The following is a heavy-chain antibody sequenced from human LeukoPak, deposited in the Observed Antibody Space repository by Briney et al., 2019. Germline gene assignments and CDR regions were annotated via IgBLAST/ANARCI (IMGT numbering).Heavy chain of an antibody. J-gene: IGHJ4*02. V-gene: IGHV3-30*02. CDR3: AKSLNYYSDTTGQDY. CDR1: GFTFSSYG. Sequence: AGGSLRLSCAASGFTFSSYGMHWVRQAPGKGLEWVAFIRYDGGNKYYGDSVKGRITISRDNSKGTLFLQMNNLRVEDTAVYYCAKSLNYYSDTTGQDYWGQGTLVTVSS. D-gene: IGHD3-22*01. CDR2: IRYDGGNK.